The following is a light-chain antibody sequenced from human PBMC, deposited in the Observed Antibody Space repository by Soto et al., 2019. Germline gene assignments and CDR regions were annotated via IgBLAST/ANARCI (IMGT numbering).Light chain of an antibody. CDR2: GAS. V-gene: IGKV3-15*01. CDR3: QQYNNWPALT. Sequence: EIVMTQSPATLSVSPGERATLSCRASQSVSSNLAWYQQKPGQAPRLLIYGASTRATGIPARFSGSGSGTEFTLTISRLQSEDFVVYYCQQYNNWPALTFGGGTKVEIK. CDR1: QSVSSN. J-gene: IGKJ4*01.